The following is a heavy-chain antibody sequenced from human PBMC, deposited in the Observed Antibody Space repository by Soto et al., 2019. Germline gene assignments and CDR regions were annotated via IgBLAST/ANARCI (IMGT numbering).Heavy chain of an antibody. D-gene: IGHD2-15*01. CDR2: ISSSGSTI. CDR1: GFTFSSYE. CDR3: ARGSPHIVVVVAATHLWFDP. V-gene: IGHV3-48*03. Sequence: GGSLRLSCAASGFTFSSYEMNWVRQAPGKGLEWVSYISSSGSTIYYADSVKGRFTISRDNAKNSLYLQMNSVRAEDTAVYYCARGSPHIVVVVAATHLWFDPWGQGTLVTVSS. J-gene: IGHJ5*02.